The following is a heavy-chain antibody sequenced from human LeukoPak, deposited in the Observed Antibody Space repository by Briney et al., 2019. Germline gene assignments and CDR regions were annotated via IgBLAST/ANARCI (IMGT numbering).Heavy chain of an antibody. V-gene: IGHV1-46*01. J-gene: IGHJ5*02. D-gene: IGHD5-18*01. CDR1: GYTFTSYY. CDR2: INPSGGNT. CDR3: ARALPHRRLMDTTMEQHWFDP. Sequence: ASVKVSCKASGYTFTSYYMHWVRQAPGQGLEWMGIINPSGGNTNYAQKFQGRVTMTRDMSTSTVYMELSSLRSEDTAMYYCARALPHRRLMDTTMEQHWFDPWGQGTLVTDSS.